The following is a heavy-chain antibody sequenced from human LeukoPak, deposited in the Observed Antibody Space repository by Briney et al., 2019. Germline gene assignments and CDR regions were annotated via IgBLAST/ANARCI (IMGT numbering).Heavy chain of an antibody. CDR1: GYTFTSYA. D-gene: IGHD6-13*01. CDR3: ARVYSSSWFGDHAFDI. Sequence: ASVKVSCKASGYTFTSYAMHWVRQAPGQRLEWMGWINAGNGNTKYSQKFQGRVTITRDTSASTAYMELSSLRSEDTAVYYCARVYSSSWFGDHAFDIWGQGTMVTVSS. V-gene: IGHV1-3*01. CDR2: INAGNGNT. J-gene: IGHJ3*02.